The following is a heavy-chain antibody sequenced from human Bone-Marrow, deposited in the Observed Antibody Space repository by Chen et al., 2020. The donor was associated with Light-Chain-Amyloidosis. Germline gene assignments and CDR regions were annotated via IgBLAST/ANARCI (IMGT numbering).Heavy chain of an antibody. V-gene: IGHV3-23*01. Sequence: EVQLLESGGGLVQPGGSLRLSCAAYGFTFSSQPMSWVRQAPGKGLEWVSGISDRGSNTYYADSMGGRFTVSRDNSKNTLHLQMNSLGAEDTAVYYCAKWDWNTNYFDDWGQGTLVTVSS. CDR2: ISDRGSNT. J-gene: IGHJ4*02. CDR3: AKWDWNTNYFDD. D-gene: IGHD1-1*01. CDR1: GFTFSSQP.